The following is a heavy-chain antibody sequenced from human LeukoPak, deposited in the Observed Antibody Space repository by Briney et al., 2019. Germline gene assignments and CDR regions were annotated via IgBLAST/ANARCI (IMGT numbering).Heavy chain of an antibody. CDR1: GGSFSGYY. V-gene: IGHV4-34*01. CDR2: INHSGST. D-gene: IGHD4-23*01. J-gene: IGHJ1*01. CDR3: ARVGYGGNSWH. Sequence: PSETLSLTCAVYGGSFSGYYWSWIRQPPGKGLEWIGEINHSGSTNYNPSLKSRVTISVDTSKNQFSLKLSSVTAADTAVYYCARVGYGGNSWHWGQSTLVTVSS.